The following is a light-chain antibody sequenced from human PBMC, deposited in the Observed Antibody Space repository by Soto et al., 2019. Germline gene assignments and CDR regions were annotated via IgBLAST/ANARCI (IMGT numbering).Light chain of an antibody. Sequence: DVVMTQSPFSLPVTPGEPASISCRSSQSLLHSNGRNYLDWYLQKPGQSPQLLIYLVSIRASGVXDXXSGSGSGTDFTLNISRVEAEDVGVYYCMQPLQTPLTFGGGTKVEIK. CDR1: QSLLHSNGRNY. CDR3: MQPLQTPLT. J-gene: IGKJ4*01. V-gene: IGKV2-28*01. CDR2: LVS.